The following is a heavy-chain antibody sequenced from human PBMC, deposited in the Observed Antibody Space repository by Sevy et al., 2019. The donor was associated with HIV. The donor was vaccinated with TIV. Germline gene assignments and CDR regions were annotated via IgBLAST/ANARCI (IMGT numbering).Heavy chain of an antibody. D-gene: IGHD2-2*01. Sequence: SETLSLICTVSSGSISSGSYYWGWIRQPPGKGLEWIGSFRYSRSTYYNPSLRSRVTISADTSKSQLSLKLRSVTAADPAMYYCARHVCSNAPKRYCTGISCYPFDPWGQGTPVTVSS. V-gene: IGHV4-39*01. CDR2: FRYSRST. CDR3: ARHVCSNAPKRYCTGISCYPFDP. J-gene: IGHJ5*02. CDR1: SGSISSGSYY.